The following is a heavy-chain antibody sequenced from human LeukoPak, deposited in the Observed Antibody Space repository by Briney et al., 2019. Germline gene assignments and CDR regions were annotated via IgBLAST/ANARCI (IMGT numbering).Heavy chain of an antibody. Sequence: GGSLRLSCAASGFTFSSYGMHWVRQAPGKGLEWVAVIWYDGSNKYYADPVKGRFTISRDNSKNTLYLQMNSLRAEDTAVYYCARDSHNPYYDILTGYYSGWGQGTLVTVSS. D-gene: IGHD3-9*01. CDR1: GFTFSSYG. V-gene: IGHV3-33*01. CDR3: ARDSHNPYYDILTGYYSG. CDR2: IWYDGSNK. J-gene: IGHJ4*02.